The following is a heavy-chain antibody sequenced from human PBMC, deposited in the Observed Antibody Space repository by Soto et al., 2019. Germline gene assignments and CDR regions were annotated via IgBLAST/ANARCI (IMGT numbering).Heavy chain of an antibody. D-gene: IGHD4-17*01. Sequence: SETLSLTCNVSGASISSRNYYWGWIGQSPGKGLEWFGSIFYSGSTYYNPSLKSRITICILTSQSQFSLRLTSVTAADTAVYYCVRHARITVPRQHDYDFDTWGPGNRVTVSA. J-gene: IGHJ4*02. CDR3: VRHARITVPRQHDYDFDT. CDR2: IFYSGST. CDR1: GASISSRNYY. V-gene: IGHV4-39*01.